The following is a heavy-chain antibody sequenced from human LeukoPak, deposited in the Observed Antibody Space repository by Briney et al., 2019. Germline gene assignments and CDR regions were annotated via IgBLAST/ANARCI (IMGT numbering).Heavy chain of an antibody. V-gene: IGHV3-64*01. CDR2: ISSNGGIT. J-gene: IGHJ6*02. Sequence: GGSLRLSCAASGFTFSNYAMHWVRQAPGKGLEYVSAISSNGGITYYANSVEGRFTISRDNSKNTLHLQMGSLRAEDVAVYYCARDQLILSYYYGMDVWRQGTTVTVSS. D-gene: IGHD2-15*01. CDR1: GFTFSNYA. CDR3: ARDQLILSYYYGMDV.